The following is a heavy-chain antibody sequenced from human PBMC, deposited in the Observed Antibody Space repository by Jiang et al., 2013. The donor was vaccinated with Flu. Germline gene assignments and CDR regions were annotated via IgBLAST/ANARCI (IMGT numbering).Heavy chain of an antibody. V-gene: IGHV4-38-2*01. Sequence: GSGLVKPSETLSLTCAVSGYSISSGYYWGWIRQPPGKGLQWIGSIYHSGSTYYNPSLKSRVTMSVDTSKNQFSLKLSSVTAADTAVYYCARATTGITTDYWGQGTLVHRLL. CDR2: IYHSGST. CDR3: ARATTGITTDY. CDR1: GYSISSGYY. D-gene: IGHD1-1*01. J-gene: IGHJ4*02.